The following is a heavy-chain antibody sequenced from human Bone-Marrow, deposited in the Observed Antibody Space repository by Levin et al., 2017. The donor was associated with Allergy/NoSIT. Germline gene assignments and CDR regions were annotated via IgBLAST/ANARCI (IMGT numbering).Heavy chain of an antibody. Sequence: SQTLSLTCAVSGASISSSNSWNWFRQPPGMGLEWIGEIYHDGGARYNVSLRSRATISVDTSKNTFSLKLTSVTAADTAVYYCASSALFGTLDSWGLGTLVTVSS. D-gene: IGHD3-3*01. CDR2: IYHDGGA. V-gene: IGHV4-4*02. CDR3: ASSALFGTLDS. J-gene: IGHJ4*02. CDR1: GASISSSNS.